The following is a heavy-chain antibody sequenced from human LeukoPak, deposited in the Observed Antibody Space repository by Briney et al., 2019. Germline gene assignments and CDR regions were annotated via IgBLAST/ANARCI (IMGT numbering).Heavy chain of an antibody. Sequence: ASVKVSCKASGYTFSDNYMHWVRQAPGQGLEWMGWINPNSGGTNYAQKFQGRVTMTRDTSISTAYMELSRLRSDDTAVYYCARESMGSSSWYFREADYWGQGTLVTVSS. D-gene: IGHD6-13*01. CDR3: ARESMGSSSWYFREADY. CDR2: INPNSGGT. CDR1: GYTFSDNY. V-gene: IGHV1-2*02. J-gene: IGHJ4*02.